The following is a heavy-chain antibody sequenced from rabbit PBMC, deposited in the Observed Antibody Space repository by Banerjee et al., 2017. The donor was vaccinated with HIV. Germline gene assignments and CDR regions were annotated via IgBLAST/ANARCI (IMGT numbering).Heavy chain of an antibody. J-gene: IGHJ4*01. D-gene: IGHD4-1*01. CDR3: ARDLAGVIGWNFDL. CDR2: IYAGKGIK. V-gene: IGHV1S7*01. Sequence: QQLEESGGGLVQPGGSLTLTCTASGFDISNYHMCWVRQAPGKGLEWIGIIYAGKGIKDYASWVNGRFTLSSDNAQNTVDLQMNSLSAADTATYFCARDLAGVIGWNFDLWGQGTLVTVS. CDR1: GFDISNYH.